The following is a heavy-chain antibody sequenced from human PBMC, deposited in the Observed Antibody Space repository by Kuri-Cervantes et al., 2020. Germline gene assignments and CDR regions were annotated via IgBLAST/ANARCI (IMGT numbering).Heavy chain of an antibody. CDR2: ISGSGGST. CDR3: AKDGIIIAGAPSG. CDR1: GFTFSSYA. Sequence: GESLKISCAASGFTFSSYALSWVRQAPGKGLGWVSGISGSGGSTYYADSVKGRFTISRDNAKNTLYLQMNSLRAEDTAVYYCAKDGIIIAGAPSGRGQGTLVTVSS. D-gene: IGHD6-13*01. J-gene: IGHJ4*02. V-gene: IGHV3-23*01.